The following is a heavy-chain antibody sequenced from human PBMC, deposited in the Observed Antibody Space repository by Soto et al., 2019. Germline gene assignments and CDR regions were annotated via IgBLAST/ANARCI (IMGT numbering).Heavy chain of an antibody. CDR3: ARDLYNWNSMGYYGMDV. Sequence: PGGSLRLSCAASGFTFSSYDMHWVRQATGKGLEWVSAIGTAGDPYYPGSVKGRFTISRENAKNSLYLQMNSLGAGDTAVYYCARDLYNWNSMGYYGMDVWGQGTTVTVSS. CDR2: IGTAGDP. J-gene: IGHJ6*02. CDR1: GFTFSSYD. D-gene: IGHD1-7*01. V-gene: IGHV3-13*05.